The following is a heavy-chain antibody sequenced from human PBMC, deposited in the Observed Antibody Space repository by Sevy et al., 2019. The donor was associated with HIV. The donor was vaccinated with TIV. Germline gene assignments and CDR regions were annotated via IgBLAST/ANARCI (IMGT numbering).Heavy chain of an antibody. Sequence: GESLKISCAASGFTFGDYWLTWVRQAPGKGLEWVASIKQGGSETYYADSVKGRLSISRDNARNSLYLQMHNLRAEDTAVYYCARCQPDNYYHDGAVYYGLLFDFWGQGTLVTVSS. V-gene: IGHV3-7*01. J-gene: IGHJ4*02. CDR1: GFTFGDYW. CDR3: ARCQPDNYYHDGAVYYGLLFDF. D-gene: IGHD3-22*01. CDR2: IKQGGSET.